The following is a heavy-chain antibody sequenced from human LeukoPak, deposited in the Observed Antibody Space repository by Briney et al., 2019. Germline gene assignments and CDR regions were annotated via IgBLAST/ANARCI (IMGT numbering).Heavy chain of an antibody. J-gene: IGHJ6*03. Sequence: SETLSLTCTVSGGSISSHYWSWIRQPPGKGLEWIGYIYYSGSTNYNPSLKSRVTISVDTSKNQFSLKLSSVTAADTAVYYCARVATGTTFYYYYYMDVWGKGATVTVSS. V-gene: IGHV4-59*11. CDR3: ARVATGTTFYYYYYMDV. CDR2: IYYSGST. D-gene: IGHD1-7*01. CDR1: GGSISSHY.